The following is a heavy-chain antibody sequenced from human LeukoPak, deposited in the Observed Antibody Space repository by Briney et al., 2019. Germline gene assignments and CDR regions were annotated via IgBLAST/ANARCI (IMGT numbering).Heavy chain of an antibody. V-gene: IGHV4-4*09. CDR3: ASYTEGWFDP. Sequence: SETLSLTCTVSGGSISIYYWSWIRQPPGKGLEWIGYICSSGSTNYNPSLKSRVTISVDTSKNQFSLKLSSVTAADTAVYYCASYTEGWFDPWDQGTLVTVSS. D-gene: IGHD2-2*02. CDR2: ICSSGST. CDR1: GGSISIYY. J-gene: IGHJ5*02.